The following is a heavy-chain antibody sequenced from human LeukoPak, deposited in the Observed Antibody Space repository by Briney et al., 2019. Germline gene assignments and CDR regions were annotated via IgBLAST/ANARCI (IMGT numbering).Heavy chain of an antibody. CDR2: IYYSGST. CDR3: ARAYYYYMDV. CDR1: GGSISTYY. Sequence: SETLSLTCTVSGGSISTYYWSWIRQPPGKGLEWTGYIYYSGSTNYNPSLKSRVTISVDTSKSQFSLKLTSVTAADTAVYYCARAYYYYMDVWGKGTTVTVSS. J-gene: IGHJ6*03. V-gene: IGHV4-59*01.